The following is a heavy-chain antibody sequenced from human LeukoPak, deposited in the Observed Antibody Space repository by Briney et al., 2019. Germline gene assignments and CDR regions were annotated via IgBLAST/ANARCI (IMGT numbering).Heavy chain of an antibody. CDR1: GFTFSSYS. CDR2: ISSSSSYT. V-gene: IGHV3-21*01. J-gene: IGHJ4*02. CDR3: ARVRSKDDY. Sequence: GGSLRLSCAASGFTFSSYSMNWVRQAPGKGLEWVSSISSSSSYTYYADSVKGRFTISRDNAKNSLYLQMNSLRAEDTAVYYCARVRSKDDYWGQGTLVTVSS.